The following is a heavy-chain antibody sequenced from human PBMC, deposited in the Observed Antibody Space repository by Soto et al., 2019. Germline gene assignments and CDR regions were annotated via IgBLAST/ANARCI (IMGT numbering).Heavy chain of an antibody. CDR3: AKDLRPDGRYVLDY. Sequence: GGSLRLSCAAYGFNFNIYAMNWVRQAPGKGLEWVACIIGNSEATYYADSVKGRFTISRDNSNHILYLQLSSLRVEDTAIYYCAKDLRPDGRYVLDYWGQGTQVTVSS. D-gene: IGHD3-16*01. V-gene: IGHV3-23*01. CDR2: IIGNSEAT. J-gene: IGHJ4*02. CDR1: GFNFNIYA.